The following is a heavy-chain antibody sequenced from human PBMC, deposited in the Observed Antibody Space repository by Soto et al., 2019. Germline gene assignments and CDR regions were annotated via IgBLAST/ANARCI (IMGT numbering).Heavy chain of an antibody. J-gene: IGHJ6*02. D-gene: IGHD4-17*01. V-gene: IGHV3-30*18. CDR3: AKDLQSYGDYDYYCYGMDV. CDR1: GFTFSTYG. Sequence: QGQLVESWGGVVQPGRSLTISCAASGFTFSTYGMHWVRQTPGKGLEWVAVISYDGTNKFYSDSVKGRFTISRDNFKNTLTLQMHSLRADDTAVYSCAKDLQSYGDYDYYCYGMDVWGLGTRVTVSS. CDR2: ISYDGTNK.